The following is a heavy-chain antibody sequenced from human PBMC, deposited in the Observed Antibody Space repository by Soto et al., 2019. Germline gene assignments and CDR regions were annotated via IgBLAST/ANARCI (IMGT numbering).Heavy chain of an antibody. V-gene: IGHV3-49*03. CDR3: TRDLGALGS. J-gene: IGHJ3*01. CDR1: GFTFGDFA. CDR2: IRSKDYGGTT. D-gene: IGHD3-10*01. Sequence: PGGSLRLSCTASGFTFGDFAMSWFRPAPGKGLEWVGFIRSKDYGGTTEYAASVKGRFTISRDDSKSIAYLQMNSLKTEDTAVYYCTRDLGALGSWGQGTMVTVSS.